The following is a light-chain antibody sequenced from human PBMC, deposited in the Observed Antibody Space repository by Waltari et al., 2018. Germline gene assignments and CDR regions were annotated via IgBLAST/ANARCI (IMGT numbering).Light chain of an antibody. CDR3: MQALLAPWT. CDR1: QSLLHSNGNTY. J-gene: IGKJ1*01. CDR2: LSF. V-gene: IGKV2-28*01. Sequence: DIVMTQSPLSLPVTPGEPASISCRSSQSLLHSNGNTYLDWYLQKPGQSPQLLIYLSFNQASGVPYRFSVSGSGTDFTLKISRVEAEDVGVYYCMQALLAPWTFGQGTKVEIK.